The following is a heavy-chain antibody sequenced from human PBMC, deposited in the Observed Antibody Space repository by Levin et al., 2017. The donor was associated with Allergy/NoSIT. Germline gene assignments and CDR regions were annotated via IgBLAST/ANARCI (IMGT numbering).Heavy chain of an antibody. Sequence: SQTLSLTCAVSGGSISSGGYSWSWIRQPPGKGLEWIGYIYHSGSTYYNPSLKSRVTISVDRSKNQFSLKLSSVTAADTAVYYCARGGGGTVVVPTHNAFDSWGQGTMVTVSS. CDR2: IYHSGST. CDR3: ARGGGGTVVVPTHNAFDS. CDR1: GGSISSGGYS. J-gene: IGHJ3*02. D-gene: IGHD2-2*01. V-gene: IGHV4-30-2*01.